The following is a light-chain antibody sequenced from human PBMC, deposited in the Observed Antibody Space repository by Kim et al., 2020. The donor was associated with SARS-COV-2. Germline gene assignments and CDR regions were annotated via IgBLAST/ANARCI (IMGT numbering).Light chain of an antibody. J-gene: IGKJ1*01. Sequence: ARAGDRVTITCRASQEIRNDLGWYQQKPGRAPKRLIYGASTLQSGVPSRFSGSGSGTEFTLTISSLQPEDFATYYCLQHHAYPRTFGQGTKVDIK. CDR2: GAS. V-gene: IGKV1-17*01. CDR3: LQHHAYPRT. CDR1: QEIRND.